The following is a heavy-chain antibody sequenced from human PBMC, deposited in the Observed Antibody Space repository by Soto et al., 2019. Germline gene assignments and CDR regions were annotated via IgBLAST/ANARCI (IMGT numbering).Heavy chain of an antibody. CDR1: GGSISSDY. V-gene: IGHV4-59*01. Sequence: SETLPLTCTVSGGSISSDYWRWIRQPPGKGLEWIGYIYYSGSTNYNPSLKSRVTISVDTSKNQFSLKLSSVTAADTAVYYCARDYYDSSGYYPFDYWGQGTLVAVS. D-gene: IGHD3-22*01. J-gene: IGHJ4*02. CDR2: IYYSGST. CDR3: ARDYYDSSGYYPFDY.